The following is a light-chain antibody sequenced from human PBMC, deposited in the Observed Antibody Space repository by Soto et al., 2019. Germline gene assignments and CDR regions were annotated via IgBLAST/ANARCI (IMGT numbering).Light chain of an antibody. CDR2: EVN. V-gene: IGLV2-8*01. CDR3: SSHAGSKRV. J-gene: IGLJ1*01. Sequence: QSALTQPPSPSGSPGQSVTISFTGNSSDVGGYNYVSWYQQHPGKAPKLMIYEVNKRPSGVPDRFSGSKSGNTASLTVSGLQAEDEGDYYCSSHAGSKRVFGTGTKVTVL. CDR1: SSDVGGYNY.